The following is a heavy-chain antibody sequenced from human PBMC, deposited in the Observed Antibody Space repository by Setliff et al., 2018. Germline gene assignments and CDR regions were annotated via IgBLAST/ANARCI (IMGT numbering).Heavy chain of an antibody. V-gene: IGHV4-34*01. CDR2: VNHSGSA. Sequence: PSETLSLTCAASGGTFSDYYWTWIRQPPGKGLEWVGEVNHSGSANYNPSLKSRVTISVDTSKNQFSLKLNSVTAADTAVYYCARGRAGHSGHWGQGTLVTVSS. CDR3: ARGRAGHSGH. J-gene: IGHJ4*02. CDR1: GGTFSDYY. D-gene: IGHD6-19*01.